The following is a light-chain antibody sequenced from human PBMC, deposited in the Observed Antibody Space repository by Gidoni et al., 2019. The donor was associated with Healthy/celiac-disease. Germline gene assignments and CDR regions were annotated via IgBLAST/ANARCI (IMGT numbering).Light chain of an antibody. CDR1: QGISSY. J-gene: IGKJ4*01. V-gene: IGKV1-9*01. Sequence: IQVTPSPSSLSASVGDRVTITCRASQGISSYLDWYQQKPGKAPKLLIYAASTLQSGVPSRFSGSGSGTDFTLTISSLQPEDFATYYCQQLNSYPLTFGGGTKVEIK. CDR2: AAS. CDR3: QQLNSYPLT.